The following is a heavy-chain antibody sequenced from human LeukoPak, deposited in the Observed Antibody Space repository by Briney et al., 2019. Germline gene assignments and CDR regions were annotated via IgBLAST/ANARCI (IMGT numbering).Heavy chain of an antibody. D-gene: IGHD2-8*02. CDR1: GFTFTNYY. CDR2: INPSGSNT. J-gene: IGHJ4*02. V-gene: IGHV1-46*01. Sequence: ASVKVSCKASGFTFTNYYMHWVRQAPGQGLEWMGLINPSGSNTNYAQKFRGRVTMTRVTSATTVYMELSSLRSEDTAVYYCAREESGGYFDYGGQGTLVTVSS. CDR3: AREESGGYFDY.